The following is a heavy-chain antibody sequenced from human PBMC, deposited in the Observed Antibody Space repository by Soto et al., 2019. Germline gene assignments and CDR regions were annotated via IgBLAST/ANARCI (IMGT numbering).Heavy chain of an antibody. CDR1: GFTFSSYG. CDR2: ISYDGSNK. CDR3: AKDPLLAFDSSGYIGPFDY. D-gene: IGHD3-22*01. J-gene: IGHJ4*02. V-gene: IGHV3-30*18. Sequence: QVQLVESGGGVVQPGRSLRLSCAASGFTFSSYGMHWVRQAPGKGLEWVAVISYDGSNKYYADSVKGRFTISRDNSKNTLYLQMNSLRAEDTAVYYCAKDPLLAFDSSGYIGPFDYWGQGTLVTVSS.